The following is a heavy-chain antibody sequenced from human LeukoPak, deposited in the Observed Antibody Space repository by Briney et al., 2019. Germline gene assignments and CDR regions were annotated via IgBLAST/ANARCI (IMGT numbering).Heavy chain of an antibody. V-gene: IGHV4-59*01. CDR2: IYYSGST. J-gene: IGHJ4*02. D-gene: IGHD3-22*01. Sequence: GSLRLSCAASGFTFSGYAMNWVRQPPGKGLEWIGYIYYSGSTNYNPSLKSRVTISVDTSKNQFSLKLSSVTAADTAVYYCARDKDSSGYYLDWGQGTLVTVSS. CDR3: ARDKDSSGYYLD. CDR1: GFTFSGYA.